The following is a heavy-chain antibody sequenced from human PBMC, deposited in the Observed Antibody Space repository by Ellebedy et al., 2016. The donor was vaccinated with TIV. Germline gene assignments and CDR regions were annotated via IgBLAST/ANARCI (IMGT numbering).Heavy chain of an antibody. CDR2: IYQDGSVQ. D-gene: IGHD2-21*02. V-gene: IGHV3-7*01. CDR3: ARRGSYGDCAVQVNSWFDR. J-gene: IGHJ5*02. CDR1: GFSFRSYW. Sequence: GESLKISCAASGFSFRSYWMSWVRQAPGKGLEWVANIYQDGSVQYYLDSVKGRFTISRDNAINSLFLQMNSLRAGDTAVYYCARRGSYGDCAVQVNSWFDRWGRGTLVTVSS.